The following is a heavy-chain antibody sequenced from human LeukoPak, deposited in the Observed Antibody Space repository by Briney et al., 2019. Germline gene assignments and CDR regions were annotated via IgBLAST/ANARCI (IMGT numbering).Heavy chain of an antibody. CDR3: ARDHQYYFDY. Sequence: GGSLRLSCAASGFTFSGYAMHWVRQAPGKGLEWVAVISYDGSNKYYADSVKGRFTISRDNSKNTLYLQMNSLRAEDTAVYYCARDHQYYFDYWGQGTLVTVSS. CDR2: ISYDGSNK. CDR1: GFTFSGYA. D-gene: IGHD2-2*01. J-gene: IGHJ4*02. V-gene: IGHV3-30-3*01.